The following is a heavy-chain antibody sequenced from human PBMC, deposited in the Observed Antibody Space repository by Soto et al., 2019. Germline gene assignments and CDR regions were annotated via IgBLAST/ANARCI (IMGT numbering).Heavy chain of an antibody. D-gene: IGHD5-12*01. CDR1: GGTFSSYA. CDR3: ASLRGDGYNFRYPFDY. J-gene: IGHJ4*02. CDR2: IIPIFGPA. Sequence: QVQLVQSGAEVKKPGSSVKVSCKASGGTFSSYAISWVRQAPGQGLEWMGGIIPIFGPANYAQKFQGRVTITADESTSTAYMELSSLRSEDTAVYYCASLRGDGYNFRYPFDYWGQGTLVTVSS. V-gene: IGHV1-69*01.